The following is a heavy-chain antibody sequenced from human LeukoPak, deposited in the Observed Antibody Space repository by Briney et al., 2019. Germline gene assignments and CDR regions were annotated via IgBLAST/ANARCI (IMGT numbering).Heavy chain of an antibody. CDR1: GFTFNMYG. D-gene: IGHD1-26*01. Sequence: GESLKISXAASGFTFNMYGMHWVLQAPGEGPEWLTFIRFDGTNKYYANSVKGRFTISRDNSMNTVYLQMNSLRAEDTALYYCVRTLYSGSAPRYYYMDVWGKGTTVTVS. J-gene: IGHJ6*03. V-gene: IGHV3-30*02. CDR2: IRFDGTNK. CDR3: VRTLYSGSAPRYYYMDV.